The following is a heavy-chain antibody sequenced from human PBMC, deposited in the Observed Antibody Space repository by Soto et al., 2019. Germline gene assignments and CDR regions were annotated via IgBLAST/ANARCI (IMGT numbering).Heavy chain of an antibody. CDR1: GYTFSHYH. Sequence: QVQLVQSGAEVKKPGASVRISCQASGYTFSHYHINWVRQAPGHGLEWIGILRLGGQATTDSQKFQGRVTMTSDTSTATVYMELSSLRSDDTAVYYFSRGPFSGYDSYFDYWGQGTLITVSS. CDR3: SRGPFSGYDSYFDY. D-gene: IGHD5-12*01. J-gene: IGHJ4*02. CDR2: LRLGGQAT. V-gene: IGHV1-46*03.